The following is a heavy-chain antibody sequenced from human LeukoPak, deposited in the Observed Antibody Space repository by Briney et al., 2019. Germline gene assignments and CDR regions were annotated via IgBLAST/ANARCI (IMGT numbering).Heavy chain of an antibody. J-gene: IGHJ4*02. Sequence: GGSLRLSCAASGFTFSDYAMSWVRQAPGKGLEWGSAISGSGDSTYYADSVKGRFTISRDNSKNTVYLQINSLRAEDTAVYYCAKWAVAGYAFFDYWGQGTLVTVSS. CDR2: ISGSGDST. V-gene: IGHV3-23*01. CDR1: GFTFSDYA. D-gene: IGHD6-19*01. CDR3: AKWAVAGYAFFDY.